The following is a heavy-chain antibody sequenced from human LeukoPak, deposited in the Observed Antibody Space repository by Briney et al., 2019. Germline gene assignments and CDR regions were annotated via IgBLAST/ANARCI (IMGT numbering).Heavy chain of an antibody. V-gene: IGHV3-23*01. CDR2: ISRSGENT. CDR3: AKVLPIYFSPSSWFGP. J-gene: IGHJ5*02. D-gene: IGHD3-3*01. CDR1: GFIFSSYA. Sequence: GGSLRLSCAASGFIFSSYAMSWVRQAPGKGLEWVSAISRSGENTYYADSVKGRFTISRDNSNNTLYLQMNSLRAEDTAVYYCAKVLPIYFSPSSWFGPWGQGTLVTVSS.